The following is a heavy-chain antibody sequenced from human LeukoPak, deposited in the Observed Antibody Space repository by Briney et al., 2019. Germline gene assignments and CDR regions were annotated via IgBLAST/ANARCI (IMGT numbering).Heavy chain of an antibody. CDR3: ARGLRAIYVVPAAYKWFDH. Sequence: ASVKVCCKASGYTFTGYCMHWVGQAPGQGLEWMGWINPNSGGTNYAQKFQGRVTMTRDTSISTAYMELSRLRSDDTAVYYCARGLRAIYVVPAAYKWFDHWGQGTLVTVTS. V-gene: IGHV1-2*02. J-gene: IGHJ5*02. CDR2: INPNSGGT. CDR1: GYTFTGYC. D-gene: IGHD2-2*01.